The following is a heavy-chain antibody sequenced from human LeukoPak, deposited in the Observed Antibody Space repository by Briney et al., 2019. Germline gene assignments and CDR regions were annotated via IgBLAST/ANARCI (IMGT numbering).Heavy chain of an antibody. CDR3: ARARERIVGAPFDY. Sequence: GGSLRLSCAASGFTVSSNYMSWVRQAPGKGLEWVSVFYSGGSTYYADSVKGRFTISRDNSKNALYLQMNSLRAEDTAVYYCARARERIVGAPFDYWGQGTLVTVSS. CDR2: FYSGGST. J-gene: IGHJ4*02. V-gene: IGHV3-53*01. D-gene: IGHD1-26*01. CDR1: GFTVSSNY.